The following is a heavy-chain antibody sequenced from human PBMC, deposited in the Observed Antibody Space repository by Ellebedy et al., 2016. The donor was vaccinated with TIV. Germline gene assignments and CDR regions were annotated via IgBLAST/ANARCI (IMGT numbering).Heavy chain of an antibody. V-gene: IGHV1-18*01. CDR3: ARGTYYGMDV. CDR1: GYTFTSQG. Sequence: AASVKVSCKASGYTFTSQGISWVRQAPGQGLEWMGWLSAYNGNTNYAQKLQGRVTMTTDTSTSTAFMELRSLRSDDTAVYYWARGTYYGMDVWGPGTTVTVSS. CDR2: LSAYNGNT. J-gene: IGHJ6*02.